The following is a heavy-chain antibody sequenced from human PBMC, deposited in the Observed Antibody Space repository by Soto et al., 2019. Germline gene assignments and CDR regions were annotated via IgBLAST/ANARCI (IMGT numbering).Heavy chain of an antibody. CDR1: GYTFTSYD. V-gene: IGHV1-8*01. J-gene: IGHJ4*02. CDR3: ANPFEWFGELSSFDY. CDR2: MNPNSGNT. Sequence: ASVKVSCKASGYTFTSYDINWVRQATGQGLEWMGWMNPNSGNTGYAQKFQGRVTMTRNTSISTAYMELSSLRSEDTAVYYCANPFEWFGELSSFDYWGQRTLVTVSS. D-gene: IGHD3-10*01.